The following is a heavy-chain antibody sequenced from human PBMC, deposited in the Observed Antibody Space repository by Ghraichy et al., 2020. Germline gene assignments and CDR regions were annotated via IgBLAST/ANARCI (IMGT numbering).Heavy chain of an antibody. J-gene: IGHJ6*02. CDR3: AKECRNGYNYYYYGMDV. V-gene: IGHV3-23*01. CDR2: ITGSGGNT. CDR1: GFTFTSYA. Sequence: LSLTCAASGFTFTSYAMSWVRQAPGKGLEWVSAITGSGGNTYYADSVKGRFTISRDNSKNTVYLQMNSLRAEDTAVYYCAKECRNGYNYYYYGMDVWGQGTTVTVSS. D-gene: IGHD5-24*01.